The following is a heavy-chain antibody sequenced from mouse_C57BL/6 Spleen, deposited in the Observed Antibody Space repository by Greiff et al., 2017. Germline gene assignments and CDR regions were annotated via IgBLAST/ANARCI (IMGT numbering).Heavy chain of an antibody. D-gene: IGHD2-3*01. J-gene: IGHJ4*01. CDR1: GYTFTSYW. CDR3: ARRGGDGYAMDY. V-gene: IGHV1-64*01. Sequence: QVQLKQPGAELVKPGASVKLSCKASGYTFTSYWMHWVKQRPGQGLEWIGMIHPNSGSTNSNEKFKSKATLTVAKSSRTAYMQLSSLTSEDSAVYYCARRGGDGYAMDYWGQGTSVTVSS. CDR2: IHPNSGST.